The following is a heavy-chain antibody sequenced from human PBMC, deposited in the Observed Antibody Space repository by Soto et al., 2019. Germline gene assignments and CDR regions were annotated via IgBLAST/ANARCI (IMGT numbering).Heavy chain of an antibody. D-gene: IGHD3-10*01. Sequence: ASVKVSCKVSGYTLTELSMHWVRQAPGKGLEWMGGFDPEDGETIYAQKLQGRVTMTEDTSTDTAYMELSSLRPEDTAVYYCATRGITMIRRVYYYYGMDVWGQGTTVTVSS. CDR1: GYTLTELS. J-gene: IGHJ6*02. V-gene: IGHV1-24*01. CDR2: FDPEDGET. CDR3: ATRGITMIRRVYYYYGMDV.